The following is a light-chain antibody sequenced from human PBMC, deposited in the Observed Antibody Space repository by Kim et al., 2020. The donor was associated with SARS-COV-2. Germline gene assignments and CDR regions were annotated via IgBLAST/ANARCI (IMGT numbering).Light chain of an antibody. Sequence: SSELTQDPAVSVALGQTVRITCQGDSHRKYYATWYQQKPGQAPVLLISGKNNRPSGIPDRFSGSSSGNTASLTIAGAQAEDEADYYCNSRDTTHFVIFGGGTQLTVL. V-gene: IGLV3-19*01. CDR2: GKN. CDR3: NSRDTTHFVI. J-gene: IGLJ2*01. CDR1: SHRKYY.